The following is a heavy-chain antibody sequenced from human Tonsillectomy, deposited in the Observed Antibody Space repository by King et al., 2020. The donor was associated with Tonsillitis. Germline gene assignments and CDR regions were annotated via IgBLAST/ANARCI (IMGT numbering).Heavy chain of an antibody. CDR3: ARGRVASGGSCSDY. V-gene: IGHV3-11*01. Sequence: VQLVESGGGLVKPGGSLRLSCASSGFTFSDYYMSWIRQAPGKGLEWVSSIRSSGSTIFYADSVKGRFTISRDNSKNSLYLPMNTLRAEDTAVYYCARGRVASGGSCSDYWGQGTLVTVSS. J-gene: IGHJ4*02. CDR1: GFTFSDYY. CDR2: IRSSGSTI. D-gene: IGHD2-15*01.